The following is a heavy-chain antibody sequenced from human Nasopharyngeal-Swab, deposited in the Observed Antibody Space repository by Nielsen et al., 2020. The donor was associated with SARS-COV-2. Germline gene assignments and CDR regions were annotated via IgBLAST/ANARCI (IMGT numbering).Heavy chain of an antibody. CDR1: GFPFDDYS. Sequence: SPMISCAASGFPFDDYSMHWVRHAPGKGVEWVSGISWNSGSMGHADSVQGRFTISRDNAKNSLYLQMNSLRAEDTAVYYCAKDFYDSLTGGVDYWGQGTLVTVSS. D-gene: IGHD3-9*01. CDR3: AKDFYDSLTGGVDY. CDR2: ISWNSGSM. V-gene: IGHV3-9*01. J-gene: IGHJ4*02.